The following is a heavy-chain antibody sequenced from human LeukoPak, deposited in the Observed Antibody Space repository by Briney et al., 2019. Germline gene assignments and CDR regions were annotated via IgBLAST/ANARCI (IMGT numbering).Heavy chain of an antibody. CDR2: ISSSSSYI. V-gene: IGHV3-21*01. CDR3: ARDRLPYYYGSGSPPGGMDV. CDR1: GFTFSSYS. J-gene: IGHJ6*02. D-gene: IGHD3-10*01. Sequence: GGPLRLSCAASGFTFSSYSMNWVRQAPGKGLEWVSSISSSSSYIYYADSVKGRFTISRDNAKNSLYLQMNSLRAEDTAVYYCARDRLPYYYGSGSPPGGMDVWGQGTTVTVSS.